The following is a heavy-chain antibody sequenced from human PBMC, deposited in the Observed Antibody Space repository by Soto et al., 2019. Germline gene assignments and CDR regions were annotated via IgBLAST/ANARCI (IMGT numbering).Heavy chain of an antibody. CDR2: IKQDGSEK. Sequence: GGSLRLSCAASGFTFSSDWMSWVRQAPGKGLEWVANIKQDGSEKYYVDSVKGRFTISRDTAQNSLYLQMNSLRAEDTAVYYCARGRRRITIFGNYSYGMDVWGQGTTVTVSS. J-gene: IGHJ6*02. D-gene: IGHD3-3*01. CDR3: ARGRRRITIFGNYSYGMDV. CDR1: GFTFSSDW. V-gene: IGHV3-7*04.